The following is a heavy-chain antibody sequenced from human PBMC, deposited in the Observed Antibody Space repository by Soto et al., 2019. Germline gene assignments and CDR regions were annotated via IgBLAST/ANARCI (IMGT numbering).Heavy chain of an antibody. CDR2: ISSSGSTI. CDR1: GFTFSSYE. D-gene: IGHD6-19*01. Sequence: GGSLRLSCAASGFTFSSYEMNWVRQAPGKGLEWVSYISSSGSTIYYADSVNGRFTISRDDAKNSLYLQMNSLRAEDTAVYYCARGLGYSSGWYLGWFDPWGQGTLVTVSS. V-gene: IGHV3-48*03. CDR3: ARGLGYSSGWYLGWFDP. J-gene: IGHJ5*02.